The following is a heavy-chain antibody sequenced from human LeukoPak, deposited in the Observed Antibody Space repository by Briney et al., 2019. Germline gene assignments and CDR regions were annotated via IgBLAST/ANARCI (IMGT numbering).Heavy chain of an antibody. CDR3: ARDAGGEITMVRGVLDY. CDR2: ISSSSSYI. D-gene: IGHD3-10*01. CDR1: GFTFSSYS. Sequence: GGSLRLSCAASGFTFSSYSMNWVRQAPGKGLEWVSSISSSSSYIYYADSVKGRFTISRDNDKNSLYLQMNSLRAEDTAVYYCARDAGGEITMVRGVLDYWGQGTLVTVSS. J-gene: IGHJ4*02. V-gene: IGHV3-21*01.